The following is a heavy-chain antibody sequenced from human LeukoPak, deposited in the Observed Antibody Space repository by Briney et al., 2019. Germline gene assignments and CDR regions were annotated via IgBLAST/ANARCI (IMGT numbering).Heavy chain of an antibody. CDR2: INSDGSIT. J-gene: IGHJ4*02. V-gene: IGHV3-74*01. CDR1: GFTFRSSW. Sequence: GGSLRLSCAASGFTFRSSWMHWVRQVPGKGLVWVSRINSDGSITNYADSVKGRFTISRDTAKNTVSLQMNSLRAEDTAVYYCAKYQRQWLPKGGFDYWGQGTLVTVSS. D-gene: IGHD6-19*01. CDR3: AKYQRQWLPKGGFDY.